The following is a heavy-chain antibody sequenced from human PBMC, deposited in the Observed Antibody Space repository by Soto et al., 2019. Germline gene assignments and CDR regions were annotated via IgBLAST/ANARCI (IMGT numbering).Heavy chain of an antibody. D-gene: IGHD5-18*01. V-gene: IGHV1-69*05. J-gene: IGHJ4*02. CDR3: ARLLHGYSPVFDY. CDR1: GGTFSSYA. Sequence: QVQLVQSGAEVKKPGSSVKVSCKASGGTFSSYAISWVRQAPGQGLEWMGGIIPIFGTANYAQKFQGRVTXTXDXXTSTAYMELSSLRSEDTGVYYCARLLHGYSPVFDYWGQGTLVTVSS. CDR2: IIPIFGTA.